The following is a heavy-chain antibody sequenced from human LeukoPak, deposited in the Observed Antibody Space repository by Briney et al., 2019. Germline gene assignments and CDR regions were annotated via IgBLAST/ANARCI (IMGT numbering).Heavy chain of an antibody. J-gene: IGHJ2*01. D-gene: IGHD3-10*01. CDR3: ARDETMVRGVIGSRYSDL. V-gene: IGHV4-39*07. Sequence: SETLSLTCTVSGGSISSSSNYWGWIRQPPGKGLEWIGIIYYSGSTFYNPSLKSRVTISVDTSKNQISLKLSSVAAADTAVYYCARDETMVRGVIGSRYSDLWGRGTLLTVSS. CDR2: IYYSGST. CDR1: GGSISSSSNY.